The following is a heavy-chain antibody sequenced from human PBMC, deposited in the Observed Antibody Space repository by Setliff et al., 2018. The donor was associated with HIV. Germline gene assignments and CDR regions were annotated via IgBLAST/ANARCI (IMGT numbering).Heavy chain of an antibody. Sequence: PGGSLRLSCGASGFTFSSHWMYWVRQGPRKGLVWVSRINSDGSSTDYADSVKGRFTISRDNAKNTLDLQMNSLRAEDTAVYYCARVGLFCTNGVCSIFDSWGQGTLVTVSS. CDR2: INSDGSST. V-gene: IGHV3-74*01. J-gene: IGHJ4*02. CDR1: GFTFSSHW. CDR3: ARVGLFCTNGVCSIFDS. D-gene: IGHD2-8*01.